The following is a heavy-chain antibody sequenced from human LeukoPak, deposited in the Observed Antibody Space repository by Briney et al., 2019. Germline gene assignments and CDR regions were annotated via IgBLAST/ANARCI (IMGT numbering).Heavy chain of an antibody. CDR1: GVTVSSTD. V-gene: IGHV3-53*01. Sequence: GGSLRLSCAVSGVTVSSTDMSWVRQAPGKGLEWVSVIFSGGGAYYTGSVKGRFTISRDNSKNTLYLQMNSLRAEDTAVYYCARDLDGPENYWGQGTLVTVSS. J-gene: IGHJ4*02. CDR2: IFSGGGA. CDR3: ARDLDGPENY. D-gene: IGHD3-3*01.